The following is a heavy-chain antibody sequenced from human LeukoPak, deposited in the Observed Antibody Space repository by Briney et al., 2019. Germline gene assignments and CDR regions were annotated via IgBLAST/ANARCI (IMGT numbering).Heavy chain of an antibody. CDR3: TTAEGYYDILTGYPLDY. D-gene: IGHD3-9*01. CDR2: IKSKTDGGTT. J-gene: IGHJ4*02. V-gene: IGHV3-15*01. CDR1: GFTFSNAW. Sequence: GGSLRLSCAASGFTFSNAWMSWVRQAPGKGLEWVGRIKSKTDGGTTDYAAPVKGRFTISRDDSKNTLYLQMNSLKTEDTAVYYYTTAEGYYDILTGYPLDYWGQGTLVTVSS.